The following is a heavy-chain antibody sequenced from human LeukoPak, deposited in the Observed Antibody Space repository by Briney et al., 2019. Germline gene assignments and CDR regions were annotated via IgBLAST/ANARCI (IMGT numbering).Heavy chain of an antibody. CDR3: ARDETVYSSGYQRWFRYFDY. CDR2: IYYSGST. D-gene: IGHD6-19*01. V-gene: IGHV4-30-4*01. CDR1: GGSISSGDYY. Sequence: SQTLSLTCTVSGGSISSGDYYWGWVRQPPGKGLEWIVYIYYSGSTYYNPSLKSRVTISVDTSKNQFSLKLSSVTAADTAVYYCARDETVYSSGYQRWFRYFDYWGQGTLVTVSS. J-gene: IGHJ4*02.